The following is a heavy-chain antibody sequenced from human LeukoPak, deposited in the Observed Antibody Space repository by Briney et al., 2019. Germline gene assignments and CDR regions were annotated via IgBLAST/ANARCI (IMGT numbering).Heavy chain of an antibody. CDR2: INWNGDST. Sequence: GGSLRLSCAASGFIFDDYGMNWVRQAPGKGLEWVSGINWNGDSTGYVDSVKGRFTISRDNAKNSLYLQMNSLRVEDTALYYCARGAGSGYYFYMDVWGEGTTVTVSS. CDR1: GFIFDDYG. D-gene: IGHD3-10*01. J-gene: IGHJ6*03. CDR3: ARGAGSGYYFYMDV. V-gene: IGHV3-20*04.